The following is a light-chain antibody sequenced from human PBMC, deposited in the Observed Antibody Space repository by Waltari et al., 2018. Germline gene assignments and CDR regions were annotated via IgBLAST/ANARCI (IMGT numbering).Light chain of an antibody. Sequence: SYELTQPPSVSVSPGQTARLTCSGHELPRKYAYWFQQKSAQAPRLVIYEDTKRPSGIPARFSGSSSGTVATLTITGAQVDDEADYYCYSSDTTGLRVFGGGTTVVVL. CDR1: ELPRKY. V-gene: IGLV3-10*01. CDR3: YSSDTTGLRV. J-gene: IGLJ1*01. CDR2: EDT.